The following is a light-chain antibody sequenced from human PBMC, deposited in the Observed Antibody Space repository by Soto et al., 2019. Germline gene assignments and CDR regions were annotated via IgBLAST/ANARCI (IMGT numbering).Light chain of an antibody. Sequence: QSVLTQPPSVSAAPRQKVTISCSGSSSNIGNNYVSWYQQLPGTAPKLLIFENNKRPSGIPDRFSASKSGTSATLAITGLQTGDAADYYCGTWDNSLSLPYVFGTGTKV. J-gene: IGLJ1*01. V-gene: IGLV1-51*02. CDR2: ENN. CDR1: SSNIGNNY. CDR3: GTWDNSLSLPYV.